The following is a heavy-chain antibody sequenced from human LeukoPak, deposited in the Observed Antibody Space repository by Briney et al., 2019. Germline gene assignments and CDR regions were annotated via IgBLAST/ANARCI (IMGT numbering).Heavy chain of an antibody. Sequence: GASVKVSCKASGGTFSSYAISWVRQAPGQGLEWMGGIIPIFGTANYAQKFQGRVTITADKSTSTAYMELSSLRSEDTAVYYCARVTDYCDSSGYSLLFDPWGQGTLVTVSS. CDR1: GGTFSSYA. D-gene: IGHD3-22*01. CDR3: ARVTDYCDSSGYSLLFDP. J-gene: IGHJ5*02. CDR2: IIPIFGTA. V-gene: IGHV1-69*06.